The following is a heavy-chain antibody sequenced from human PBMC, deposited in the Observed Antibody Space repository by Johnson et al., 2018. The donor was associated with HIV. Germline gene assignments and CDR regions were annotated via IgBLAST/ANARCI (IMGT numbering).Heavy chain of an antibody. V-gene: IGHV3-11*01. CDR3: AKDTRRKLVMITFGGVIAYH. CDR2: ISSSGSTI. J-gene: IGHJ3*01. Sequence: QVQLVESGGGLVNPGGSLRLSCAASGFTFSDYYMSWIRQAPGKGLEWVSYISSSGSTIYYADPVKGRFTISRDNAKNLVYLQMNSLRAEDTALYYCAKDTRRKLVMITFGGVIAYHWGQGTMVTVSS. CDR1: GFTFSDYY. D-gene: IGHD3-16*02.